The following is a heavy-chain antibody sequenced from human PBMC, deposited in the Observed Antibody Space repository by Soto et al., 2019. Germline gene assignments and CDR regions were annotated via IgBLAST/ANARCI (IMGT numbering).Heavy chain of an antibody. D-gene: IGHD4-17*01. J-gene: IGHJ4*02. Sequence: QVQLQESGPGLVKPSETLSLTCTVSGGSISSYYWSWIRQPPGKGLEWIGYIYYSGSTNYNPSLKGRDPRSVDTSKNQFSLKLSSVTAADTAVYYCARQRDYGDYYFDYWGQGTLVTVSS. CDR2: IYYSGST. CDR3: ARQRDYGDYYFDY. CDR1: GGSISSYY. V-gene: IGHV4-59*08.